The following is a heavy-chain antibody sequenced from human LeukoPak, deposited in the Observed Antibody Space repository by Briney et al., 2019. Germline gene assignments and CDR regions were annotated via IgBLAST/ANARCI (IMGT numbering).Heavy chain of an antibody. D-gene: IGHD3-10*01. CDR3: ARVTLFRGAQIVS. CDR1: GASISSGDYL. J-gene: IGHJ4*02. Sequence: SQTLSLTCTVSGASISSGDYLWSWIRQPPGKGLEWIGNIYYSGSTNYNASLKSRVTISIDTSKNQFSLNLSTVTAADTAVYFCARVTLFRGAQIVSWGQGTLVTVSS. V-gene: IGHV4-30-4*01. CDR2: IYYSGST.